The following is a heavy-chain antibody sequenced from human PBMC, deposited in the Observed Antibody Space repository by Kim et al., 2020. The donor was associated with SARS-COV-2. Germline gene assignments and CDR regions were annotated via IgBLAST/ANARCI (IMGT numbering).Heavy chain of an antibody. CDR3: ARDRTTDLSGFDY. Sequence: AQKFQGRVTMTRDTSTSTVYMELSSLRSEDTAVYYCARDRTTDLSGFDYWGQGTLVTVSS. J-gene: IGHJ4*02. V-gene: IGHV1-46*01. D-gene: IGHD4-4*01.